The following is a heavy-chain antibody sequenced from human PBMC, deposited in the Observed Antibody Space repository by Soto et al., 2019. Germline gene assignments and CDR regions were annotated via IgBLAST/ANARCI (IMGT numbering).Heavy chain of an antibody. J-gene: IGHJ4*02. Sequence: QEQLVQSGAEVKKPGSSVQVSCKDSGGLFSSFAISWVRQAPGQGLEWMGGIIPVFGTTNYAQKFQGRVTITADESTNTAYMELSSLTSDDTAMYYFARGGGSYVWFNEFCGQGPQVTVSS. D-gene: IGHD3-3*01. V-gene: IGHV1-69*01. CDR2: IIPVFGTT. CDR1: GGLFSSFA. CDR3: ARGGGSYVWFNEF.